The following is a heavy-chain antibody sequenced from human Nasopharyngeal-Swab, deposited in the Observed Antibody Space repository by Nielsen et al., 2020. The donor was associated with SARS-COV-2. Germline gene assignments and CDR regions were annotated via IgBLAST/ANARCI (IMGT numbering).Heavy chain of an antibody. CDR2: INAGNGNT. Sequence: ASVKVSCKASGYTFTSYAMHWVRQAPGQRREWMGWINAGNGNTKYSQKFQGRVTITRDTSASTAYMELSSLRSEDTAVYYCARWRVGGSYSGYYYYYMDVWGKGTTVTVSS. CDR3: ARWRVGGSYSGYYYYYMDV. V-gene: IGHV1-3*01. D-gene: IGHD1-26*01. CDR1: GYTFTSYA. J-gene: IGHJ6*03.